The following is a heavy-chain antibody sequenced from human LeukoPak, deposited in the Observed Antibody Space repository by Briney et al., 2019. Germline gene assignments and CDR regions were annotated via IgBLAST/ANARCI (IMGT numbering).Heavy chain of an antibody. CDR2: ITASSSYA. CDR1: GFTFSTYS. V-gene: IGHV3-21*01. CDR3: AREDYYESGTDDY. D-gene: IGHD3-10*01. J-gene: IGHJ4*02. Sequence: GGSLRLPCAASGFTFSTYSMNWVRRAPGKGLEWVSSITASSSYAYYADSVKGRCTISRDNTKNSLYLQMNSLRAEDTGIYYCAREDYYESGTDDYWGQGTLVTVFS.